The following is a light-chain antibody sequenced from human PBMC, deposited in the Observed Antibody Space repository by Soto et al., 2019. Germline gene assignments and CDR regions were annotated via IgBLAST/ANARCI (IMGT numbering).Light chain of an antibody. Sequence: DIVLTLSPGTMSLSPCDRATLYCRASQSVSSNHLAWYQQKPGQAPRLLIYDASNRATGIPDRFIGSGSGTDFTLTISRLEPEDFAVYYCQHYITSLTTFGQGTKVDIK. J-gene: IGKJ1*01. CDR2: DAS. CDR3: QHYITSLTT. V-gene: IGKV3-20*01. CDR1: QSVSSNH.